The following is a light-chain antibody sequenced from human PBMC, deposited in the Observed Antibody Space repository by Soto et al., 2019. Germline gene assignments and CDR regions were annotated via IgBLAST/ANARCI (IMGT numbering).Light chain of an antibody. V-gene: IGKV3-20*01. J-gene: IGKJ4*01. CDR3: QQYATSPPT. CDR2: GAS. Sequence: EIVLTQSPGTVSLSPGERATLSCRASQSISSRCLAWYQQKSGQAPRLLIYGASSRATGIPDRFSGSGSGTDFTLTVSRLESEDFAVYYCQQYATSPPTFGGGTKVEIK. CDR1: QSISSRC.